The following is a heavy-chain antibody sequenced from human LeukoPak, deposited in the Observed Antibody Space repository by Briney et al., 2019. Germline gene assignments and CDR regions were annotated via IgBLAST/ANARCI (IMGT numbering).Heavy chain of an antibody. V-gene: IGHV3-23*01. CDR2: ISGSGGST. CDR1: GFTFSSYA. D-gene: IGHD4-17*01. J-gene: IGHJ4*02. Sequence: GGSLRLSCAASGFTFSSYAMSWVRQAPGKGLEWVSAISGSGGSTYYADSVKGRFTISRDNSKNTLYLQMNSLRAEDTAVYYCAREGLNYDDYGDSYYFDYWGQGTLVTVSS. CDR3: AREGLNYDDYGDSYYFDY.